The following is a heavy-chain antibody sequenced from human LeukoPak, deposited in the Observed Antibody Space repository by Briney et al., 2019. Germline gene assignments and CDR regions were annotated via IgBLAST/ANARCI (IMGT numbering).Heavy chain of an antibody. CDR2: IHYSGST. Sequence: SETLSLTCTVSGGSISSSSYYWGWIRQPPGKGLEWIGSIHYSGSTYYNPSLKSRVTISVDTSKNQFSLKLSSVTAADTAVYYCAKAPPDIRCLGYWGQGTLVTVSS. J-gene: IGHJ4*02. D-gene: IGHD4-17*01. V-gene: IGHV4-39*07. CDR1: GGSISSSSYY. CDR3: AKAPPDIRCLGY.